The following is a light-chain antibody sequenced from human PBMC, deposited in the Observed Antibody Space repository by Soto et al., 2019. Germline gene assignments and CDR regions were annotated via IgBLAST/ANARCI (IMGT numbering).Light chain of an antibody. CDR2: KAS. J-gene: IGKJ1*01. CDR1: ESIGSW. V-gene: IGKV1-5*03. Sequence: DIQMTQSPSSLSASVGDRVTITCRASESIGSWLAWYRQRPGKAPEVLIYKASSLQSGVPSRFSGSGSGTEFTLTISSLQPDDFATYYCQQYNIYSAFGQGTQVDIK. CDR3: QQYNIYSA.